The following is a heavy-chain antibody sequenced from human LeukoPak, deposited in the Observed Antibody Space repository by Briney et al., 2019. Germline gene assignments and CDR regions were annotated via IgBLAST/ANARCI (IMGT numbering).Heavy chain of an antibody. CDR1: GYSFGTYW. D-gene: IGHD6-6*01. V-gene: IGHV5-51*01. J-gene: IGHJ4*02. CDR3: ARLVRTAAPYSDY. CDR2: IFPGDSGT. Sequence: GESLKISCKGSGYSFGTYWIGWVRQVPGKGLEWMGIIFPGDSGTRYSPSFQGQVTISVDRSVSTAYLQWSSLKASDTAMYYCARLVRTAAPYSDYWGRGTLVTVSS.